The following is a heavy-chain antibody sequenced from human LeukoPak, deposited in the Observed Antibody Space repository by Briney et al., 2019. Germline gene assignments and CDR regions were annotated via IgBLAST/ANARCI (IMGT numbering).Heavy chain of an antibody. J-gene: IGHJ6*03. CDR2: INPNSGGT. D-gene: IGHD3-10*01. CDR3: ARDCQMVRGVIPYMDV. Sequence: ASVKVSSKASGYTFTGYYMHWVRQAPGQGLEWMGWINPNSGGTNYAQKFQGRVTMTRDTSISTAYMELSRLRSDDTAVYYCARDCQMVRGVIPYMDVWGKGTTVTVSS. V-gene: IGHV1-2*02. CDR1: GYTFTGYY.